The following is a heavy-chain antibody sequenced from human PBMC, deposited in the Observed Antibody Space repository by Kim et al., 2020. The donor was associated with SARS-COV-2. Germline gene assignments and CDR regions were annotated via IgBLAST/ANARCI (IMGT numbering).Heavy chain of an antibody. V-gene: IGHV1-69*01. Sequence: KIQGRVTITADESTSTAYMELSSLRSEDTAVYYCAREPSYCSSTSCSFDYWGQGTLVTVSS. J-gene: IGHJ4*02. CDR3: AREPSYCSSTSCSFDY. D-gene: IGHD2-2*01.